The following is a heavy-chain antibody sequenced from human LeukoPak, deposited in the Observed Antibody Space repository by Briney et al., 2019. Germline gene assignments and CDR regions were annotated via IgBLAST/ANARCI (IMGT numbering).Heavy chain of an antibody. Sequence: SETLSLTCTVSGGSISSSSYYWGWIRQPPGKGLEWIGYIYYSGSTNYNPSLKSRVTISVDTSKNQFSLKLSSVTAADTAVYYCARDPEGWFDPWGQGTLVTVSS. J-gene: IGHJ5*02. CDR3: ARDPEGWFDP. CDR1: GGSISSSSYY. V-gene: IGHV4-61*01. CDR2: IYYSGST.